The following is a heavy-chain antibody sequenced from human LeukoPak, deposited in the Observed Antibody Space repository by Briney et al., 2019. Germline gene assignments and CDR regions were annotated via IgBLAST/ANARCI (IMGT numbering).Heavy chain of an antibody. Sequence: ASVTVSCKTSGYTFTNNDINWVRQAPGQGLEWMGWMNPNSGNTGYAQKFQGRLTMTRNNSLNTAYMELISLRSEDTAVYYCARDARTVGATQSLGCWGQGTLVIVSS. D-gene: IGHD1-26*01. J-gene: IGHJ4*02. CDR2: MNPNSGNT. CDR3: ARDARTVGATQSLGC. CDR1: GYTFTNND. V-gene: IGHV1-8*01.